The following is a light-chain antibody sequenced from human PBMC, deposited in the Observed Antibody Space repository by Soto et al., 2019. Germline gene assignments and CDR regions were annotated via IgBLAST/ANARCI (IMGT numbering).Light chain of an antibody. CDR2: DVS. CDR3: FSNTSTSLYV. Sequence: QSVLTQPASVSGSPGQSITISCTGTSSDVGGYNYVSWYQQHPGKAPKLMIYDVSNRPSGVSNRFSGSKSGNTASLTISGLQAEDEADYYCFSNTSTSLYVFGTGTKVTVL. CDR1: SSDVGGYNY. V-gene: IGLV2-14*01. J-gene: IGLJ1*01.